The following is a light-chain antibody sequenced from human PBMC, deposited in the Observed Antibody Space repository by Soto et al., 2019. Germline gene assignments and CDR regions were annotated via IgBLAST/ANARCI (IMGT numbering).Light chain of an antibody. CDR2: VVS. J-gene: IGLJ2*01. CDR1: SGDVGGYNY. CDR3: GSYTSSGTRV. V-gene: IGLV2-14*01. Sequence: QSALTQPASVSVSPGQSITISCTGTSGDVGGYNYVSWYQQHPGKAPKLLIYVVSHRPSVVSHRFSGSTSGNTASLTISGLKAEDEADYYCGSYTSSGTRVFGGGTKVTVL.